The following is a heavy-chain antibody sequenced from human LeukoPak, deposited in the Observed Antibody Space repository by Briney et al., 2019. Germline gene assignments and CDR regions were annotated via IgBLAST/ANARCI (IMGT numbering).Heavy chain of an antibody. J-gene: IGHJ4*02. CDR1: GYSFTSYW. Sequence: GESLKISCKGSGYSFTSYWIGWVRQMPGKGLEWMGIIYPGDSDTRYSPSFQGQVTISADKSNSTAYLQWSSLKASDTAMYYCARHEGPRYCSGGSCFEFDYWGQGTLVTVSS. D-gene: IGHD2-15*01. CDR2: IYPGDSDT. V-gene: IGHV5-51*01. CDR3: ARHEGPRYCSGGSCFEFDY.